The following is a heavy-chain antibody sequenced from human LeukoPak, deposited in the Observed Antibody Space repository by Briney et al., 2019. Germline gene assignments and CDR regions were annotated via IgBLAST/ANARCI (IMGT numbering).Heavy chain of an antibody. CDR1: GFTFSSYW. CDR3: ARRLSGYYPIDY. CDR2: INSDGSST. D-gene: IGHD3-22*01. Sequence: GGSLRLSCAASGFTFSSYWMHWVRQAPGKGLVWVSRINSDGSSTSYADSVKGRFTISRDNAKNTVYLQMNSLRAEDTAVYYCARRLSGYYPIDYWGQGTLVAVSS. J-gene: IGHJ4*02. V-gene: IGHV3-74*01.